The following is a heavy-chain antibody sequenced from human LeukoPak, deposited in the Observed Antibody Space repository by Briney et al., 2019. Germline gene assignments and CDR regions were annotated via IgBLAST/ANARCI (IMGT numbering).Heavy chain of an antibody. D-gene: IGHD2-2*01. CDR2: ISYDGSNK. J-gene: IGHJ4*02. V-gene: IGHV3-30*04. Sequence: GGSLRLSCAASGFTFSSYAMHWVRQAPGKGLEWVAVISYDGSNKYYADSVKGRFTNSRDNSKNTLYLQMNSLRAEDTAVYYCASLSTSSGQQFDYWGQGTLVTVSS. CDR3: ASLSTSSGQQFDY. CDR1: GFTFSSYA.